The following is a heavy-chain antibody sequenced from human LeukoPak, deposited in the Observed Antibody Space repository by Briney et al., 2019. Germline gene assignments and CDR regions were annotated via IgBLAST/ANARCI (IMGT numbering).Heavy chain of an antibody. CDR2: ISSLSGTI. D-gene: IGHD6-13*01. Sequence: PGGSLRLSCAASGFTFSSYSMNWVRQAPGEGLEWVSYISSLSGTIYYADSVKGRFTISRDNAKNSLYLQMDSLRAEDTAVYYCAKKSSRDPLWQFDYWGQGTLVTVSS. CDR1: GFTFSSYS. CDR3: AKKSSRDPLWQFDY. V-gene: IGHV3-48*01. J-gene: IGHJ4*02.